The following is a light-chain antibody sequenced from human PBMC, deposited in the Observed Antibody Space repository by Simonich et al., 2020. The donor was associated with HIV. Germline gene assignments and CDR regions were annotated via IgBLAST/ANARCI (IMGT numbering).Light chain of an antibody. J-gene: IGKJ4*01. Sequence: DIQMTQSPSSVSASVGDRVTITCRASQSISSYLNWYQQKPGQAPKLLIYAASNLQSGVPSRFSGSGSATDFTLTISSLQPEDFATYYCQQSYTTPLTFGGGTKVEIK. CDR1: QSISSY. CDR3: QQSYTTPLT. CDR2: AAS. V-gene: IGKV1-39*01.